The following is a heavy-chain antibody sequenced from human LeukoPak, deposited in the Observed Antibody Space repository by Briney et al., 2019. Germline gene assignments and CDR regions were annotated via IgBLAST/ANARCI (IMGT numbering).Heavy chain of an antibody. CDR2: ISYDGSNK. CDR1: GFTFSSYA. J-gene: IGHJ4*02. CDR3: AKDRVPLAARPLHFDY. D-gene: IGHD6-6*01. V-gene: IGHV3-30*04. Sequence: PGRSLRLSCAASGFTFSSYAMHWVRQAPGKGLEWVAVISYDGSNKYYADSVKGRFTISRDNSKNTLYLQMNSLRAEDTAVYYCAKDRVPLAARPLHFDYWGQGTLVTVSS.